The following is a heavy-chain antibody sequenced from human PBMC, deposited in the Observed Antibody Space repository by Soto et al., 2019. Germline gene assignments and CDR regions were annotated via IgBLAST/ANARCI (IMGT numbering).Heavy chain of an antibody. Sequence: QVQLVQSGDEVRKPGSSVKVSCKASGYIFVNYGIAWVRQAPGQGLEWMGWISPYGGNTLSANKVQGRLTMTTDTSTSTAYMDLSSLTSEDTAVYYCAMVDTCLTPSPQDVWGQGTTVTVSS. D-gene: IGHD5-18*01. J-gene: IGHJ6*02. CDR2: ISPYGGNT. CDR3: AMVDTCLTPSPQDV. V-gene: IGHV1-18*01. CDR1: GYIFVNYG.